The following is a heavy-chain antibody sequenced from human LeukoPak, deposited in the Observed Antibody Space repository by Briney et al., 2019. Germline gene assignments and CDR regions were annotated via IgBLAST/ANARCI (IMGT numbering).Heavy chain of an antibody. CDR1: GYTFTGYY. Sequence: GSSVKVSCKASGYTFTGYYMHGVRQAPGQGLEGMGWINPNSGGTNYAQKFQGRVTMTRDTSISTAYMELSRLRSDDTAVYYCARDLRGFLTWWFDPWGQGTLVTVSS. J-gene: IGHJ5*02. V-gene: IGHV1-2*02. D-gene: IGHD3-10*01. CDR3: ARDLRGFLTWWFDP. CDR2: INPNSGGT.